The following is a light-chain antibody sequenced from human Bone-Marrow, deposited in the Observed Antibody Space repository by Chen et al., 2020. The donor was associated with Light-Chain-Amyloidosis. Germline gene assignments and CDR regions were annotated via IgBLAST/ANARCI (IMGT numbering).Light chain of an antibody. V-gene: IGLV2-23*02. CDR3: QSADSSGTYEVI. Sequence: QSALTQPASVSGSPGQSITISCTGTSSDVGSYNLVSWYQQHPGKAPKFMIYEVNKRPSGVSKRFSGSKSGNTASLTISGLQAEDEADYHCQSADSSGTYEVIFGGGTKLTVL. CDR1: SSDVGSYNL. CDR2: EVN. J-gene: IGLJ2*01.